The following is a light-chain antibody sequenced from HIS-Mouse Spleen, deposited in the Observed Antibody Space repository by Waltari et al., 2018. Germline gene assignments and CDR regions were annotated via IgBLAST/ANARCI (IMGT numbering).Light chain of an antibody. Sequence: QSALTQPASVSGSPGQSITISCTGTSSDVGSYNLVSWYQQHTGKAPKPMIYEGSKRPSGVSNRFSGSKSGNTASLTISGLQAEDEADYYCCSYAGSSNWVFGGGTKLTVL. CDR2: EGS. CDR3: CSYAGSSNWV. J-gene: IGLJ3*02. CDR1: SSDVGSYNL. V-gene: IGLV2-23*01.